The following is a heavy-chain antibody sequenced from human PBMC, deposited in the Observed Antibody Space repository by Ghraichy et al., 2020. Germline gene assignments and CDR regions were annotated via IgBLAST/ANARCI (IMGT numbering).Heavy chain of an antibody. Sequence: GGSLRLSCAASGFTFSSYAMSWVRQAPGKGLEWVSAISGSGGSTYYADSVKGRFTISRDNSKNTLYLQMNSLRAEDTAVYYCAKAGPYYYDSSGYLDFDYWGQGTLVTVSS. J-gene: IGHJ4*02. CDR2: ISGSGGST. CDR1: GFTFSSYA. CDR3: AKAGPYYYDSSGYLDFDY. V-gene: IGHV3-23*01. D-gene: IGHD3-22*01.